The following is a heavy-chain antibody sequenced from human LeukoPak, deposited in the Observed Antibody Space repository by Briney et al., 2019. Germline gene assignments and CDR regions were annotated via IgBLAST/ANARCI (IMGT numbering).Heavy chain of an antibody. D-gene: IGHD3-9*01. J-gene: IGHJ4*02. CDR2: FDPEDGET. Sequence: GASVKASCKVSGYSLSELSMHWVRQAPGKGLEWMGGFDPEDGETFYAQNFQGRVTMTLDTSTDTAYMELSSLRSEDTAVYYCASGHTTYFFQDWGQGTLVSVSS. CDR3: ASGHTTYFFQD. CDR1: GYSLSELS. V-gene: IGHV1-24*01.